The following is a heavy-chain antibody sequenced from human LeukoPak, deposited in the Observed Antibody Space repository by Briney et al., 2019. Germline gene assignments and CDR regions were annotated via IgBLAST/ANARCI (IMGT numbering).Heavy chain of an antibody. V-gene: IGHV3-53*01. CDR2: IYSGGST. CDR3: ARARNYDYVWGSYPPAGYYFDY. Sequence: AGGSLRLSCAASGFNVSSNYMSWVRQAPGKGLEWVSVIYSGGSTYYADSVKGRFTISRDNSKNTLYLQMNSLRAEDTAVYYCARARNYDYVWGSYPPAGYYFDYWGQGTLVTVSS. CDR1: GFNVSSNY. J-gene: IGHJ4*02. D-gene: IGHD3-16*01.